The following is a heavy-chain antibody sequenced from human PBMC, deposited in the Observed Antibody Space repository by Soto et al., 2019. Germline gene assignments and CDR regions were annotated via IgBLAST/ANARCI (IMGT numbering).Heavy chain of an antibody. CDR1: GGSISSSSYY. D-gene: IGHD3-16*02. CDR2: IYYSGST. V-gene: IGHV4-39*01. Sequence: SETLSLTCTVSGGSISSSSYYWGWIRQPPGKGLEWIGSIYYSGSTYYNPSLKSRVTISVDTSKNQFSLKLSSVTAADTAVYYCAQLGGYDYVWGSYRYDYWGQGTLVTVSS. CDR3: AQLGGYDYVWGSYRYDY. J-gene: IGHJ4*02.